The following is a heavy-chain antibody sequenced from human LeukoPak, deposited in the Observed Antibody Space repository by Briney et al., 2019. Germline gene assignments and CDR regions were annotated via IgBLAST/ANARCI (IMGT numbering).Heavy chain of an antibody. CDR1: GGSISSYY. Sequence: SETLSLTCTVSGGSISSYYWSWIRQPPGKGLEWIGYIYYSGSTNYNPSLKSRVTISVDTSKNQFSLKLSSVTAADTAVYYCARGNGYCSSTSCYDYYGMDVWGKGTTVTVSS. CDR2: IYYSGST. D-gene: IGHD2-2*01. V-gene: IGHV4-59*01. CDR3: ARGNGYCSSTSCYDYYGMDV. J-gene: IGHJ6*04.